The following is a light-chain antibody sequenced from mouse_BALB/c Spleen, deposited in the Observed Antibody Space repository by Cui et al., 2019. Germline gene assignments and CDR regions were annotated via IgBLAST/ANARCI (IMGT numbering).Light chain of an antibody. CDR1: QNVGTN. Sequence: DIVITQSQKFMSTSVGDRVSVTCKASQNVGTNVAWYQQKPGQSPKALIYSASYRYSGVPDRFTGSESGTDFTLTISNVQSEDLAEYFCQQYNSYPLTFGAGTKLELK. J-gene: IGKJ5*01. CDR2: SAS. CDR3: QQYNSYPLT. V-gene: IGKV6-15*01.